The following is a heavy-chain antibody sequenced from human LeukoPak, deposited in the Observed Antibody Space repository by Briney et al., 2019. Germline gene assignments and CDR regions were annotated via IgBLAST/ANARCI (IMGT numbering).Heavy chain of an antibody. CDR2: IHHSGST. CDR1: GYSISSDYY. V-gene: IGHV4-38-2*02. J-gene: IGHJ4*02. CDR3: ARVPYCSRSSCYLFFDY. Sequence: SETLSLTCSVSGYSISSDYYWGWIRQPPGKGLEWIGSIHHSGSTYYNPSLKSRVTISVDTSKNQFSLKLSSVTAADTAVYYCARVPYCSRSSCYLFFDYWGQGTLVTVSS. D-gene: IGHD2-2*01.